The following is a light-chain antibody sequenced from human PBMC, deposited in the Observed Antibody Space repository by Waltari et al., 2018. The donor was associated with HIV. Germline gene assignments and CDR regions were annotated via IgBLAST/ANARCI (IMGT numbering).Light chain of an antibody. Sequence: DIVMTQSPDSLAVSLGERATINCKSSQSVLYSSNNKNYLAWYQQKPGQPPKLLIYWAWTREAGVPDRFSGSGSGTDFTLTISSLQAEDVAVYYCQQYYSMYTFGQGTKLEIK. V-gene: IGKV4-1*01. CDR1: QSVLYSSNNKNY. CDR3: QQYYSMYT. CDR2: WAW. J-gene: IGKJ2*01.